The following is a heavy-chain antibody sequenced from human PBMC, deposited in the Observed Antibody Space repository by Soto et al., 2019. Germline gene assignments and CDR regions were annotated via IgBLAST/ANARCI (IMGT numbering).Heavy chain of an antibody. D-gene: IGHD3-10*01. CDR2: IYHSGST. CDR1: GGSISGINW. CDR3: ARFGGGINV. V-gene: IGHV4-4*02. Sequence: QVQLQESGPGLVKPSGTLSLTCAVSGGSISGINWWYWVRQPPGKGLEWIGEIYHSGSTHYNPSLTGRVTMSVDNSKNQFSLNLNSVTAADTAVYYCARFGGGINVWGQGTTVTVSS. J-gene: IGHJ6*02.